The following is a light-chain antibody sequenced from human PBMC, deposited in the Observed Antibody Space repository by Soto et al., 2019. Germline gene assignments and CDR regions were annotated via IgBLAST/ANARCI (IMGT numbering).Light chain of an antibody. CDR3: QQCGSSSWT. V-gene: IGKV3-20*01. J-gene: IGKJ1*01. CDR2: GAS. Sequence: ELVLTQSPGTLSLSPGERATLSWRASQSVSSSYLAWYQQNRGQAPRLLIHGASSRATGIPDRFSGSGSGTDFTLTISRLEPEDFAVYYCQQCGSSSWTFGQGTKVDIK. CDR1: QSVSSSY.